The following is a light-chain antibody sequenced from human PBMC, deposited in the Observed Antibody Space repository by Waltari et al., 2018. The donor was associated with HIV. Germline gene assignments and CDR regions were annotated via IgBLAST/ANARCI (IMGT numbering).Light chain of an antibody. CDR1: QSVSRSY. CDR3: QQSYSTST. CDR2: GAS. V-gene: IGKV3-20*01. Sequence: EIVLTQSPGTLSLSPGERATLSCRASQSVSRSYLAWYQQKPGQAPRLLIYGASSRATGIPDRFSGSGSGTDFTLTISSLQPEDFATYYCQQSYSTSTFGQGTKVEIK. J-gene: IGKJ1*01.